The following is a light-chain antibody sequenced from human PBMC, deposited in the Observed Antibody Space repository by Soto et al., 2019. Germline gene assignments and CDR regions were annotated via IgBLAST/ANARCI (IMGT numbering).Light chain of an antibody. Sequence: QSGLTQPRSVSGSPGQSVTISCTGTSSDVGGYSYVSWYQHHPAKAPKLMIYDVDKRPSGVPGRFSGSKSGNTASLTISGLQAEDEADYYCCSYAGSYPFVFGTGTKVTVL. CDR1: SSDVGGYSY. V-gene: IGLV2-11*01. CDR3: CSYAGSYPFV. J-gene: IGLJ1*01. CDR2: DVD.